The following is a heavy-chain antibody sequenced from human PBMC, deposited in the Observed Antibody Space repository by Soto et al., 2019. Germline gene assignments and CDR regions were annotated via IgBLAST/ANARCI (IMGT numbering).Heavy chain of an antibody. CDR2: IIPIFGTA. J-gene: IGHJ6*02. CDR3: AIFGLGYCSSTSCFYYYYYGMDV. CDR1: GGTFTSYA. Sequence: ASVKVSCKASGGTFTSYAISWVRQAPGKGLEWMGGIIPIFGTANYAQKFQGRVTITADKSTSTAYMELSSLRSEDTAVYYCAIFGLGYCSSTSCFYYYYYGMDVWGQGTTVTVSS. D-gene: IGHD2-2*01. V-gene: IGHV1-69*06.